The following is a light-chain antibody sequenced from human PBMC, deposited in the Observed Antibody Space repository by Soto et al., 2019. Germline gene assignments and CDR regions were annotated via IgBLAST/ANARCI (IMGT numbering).Light chain of an antibody. Sequence: EIMLTQSPATLSLSPGETATLSCRANQLISNYLAWYQQKPGQAPRLLIYGAFNRATGIPARFSGSGSGTDFTLTISSLEPEDFAVYYCQQRNIWPPVTFGQGTRLEIK. J-gene: IGKJ5*01. CDR2: GAF. CDR3: QQRNIWPPVT. CDR1: QLISNY. V-gene: IGKV3-11*01.